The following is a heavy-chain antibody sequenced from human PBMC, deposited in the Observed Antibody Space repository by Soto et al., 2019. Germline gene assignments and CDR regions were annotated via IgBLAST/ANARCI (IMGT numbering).Heavy chain of an antibody. J-gene: IGHJ3*02. D-gene: IGHD3-3*01. CDR2: VYYTGST. CDR1: GGSISSYY. Sequence: KTSETLSLTCAVSGGSISSYYWTWIRQPPGKGLDWIGYVYYTGSTSYNPSLKSRVSMLVDTSKSHFSVKLRSVTAADTAVYYCASMRNYEFWSGSYSDAFDIWGQGTMVTV. V-gene: IGHV4-59*01. CDR3: ASMRNYEFWSGSYSDAFDI.